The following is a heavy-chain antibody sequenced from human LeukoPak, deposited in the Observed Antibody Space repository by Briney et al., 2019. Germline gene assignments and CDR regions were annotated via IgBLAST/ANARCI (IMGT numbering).Heavy chain of an antibody. V-gene: IGHV1-69*10. CDR3: ARGALAAAGKMYYYYGMDV. CDR1: GGTFSSYA. D-gene: IGHD6-13*01. Sequence: ASVKVSCKASGGTFSSYAISWVRQAPGQGLEWMGGIIPIFGIANYAQKFQGRVTITADKSTSTAYMELSSLRSEDTAVYYCARGALAAAGKMYYYYGMDVWGQGTTVTVSS. J-gene: IGHJ6*02. CDR2: IIPIFGIA.